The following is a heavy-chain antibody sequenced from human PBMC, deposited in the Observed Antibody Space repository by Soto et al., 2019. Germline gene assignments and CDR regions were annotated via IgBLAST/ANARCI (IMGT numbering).Heavy chain of an antibody. V-gene: IGHV3-11*01. CDR3: ARDLEATYYDILTGAFDY. D-gene: IGHD3-9*01. J-gene: IGHJ4*02. CDR1: GFTFSDYY. Sequence: GGSLRLGCAASGFTFSDYYMSGIRQAPGKGLEWVSYISSSGSTIYYADSVKGRFTISRDNAKNSLYLQMNSLRAEDTAVYYCARDLEATYYDILTGAFDYWGQGTLVTVSS. CDR2: ISSSGSTI.